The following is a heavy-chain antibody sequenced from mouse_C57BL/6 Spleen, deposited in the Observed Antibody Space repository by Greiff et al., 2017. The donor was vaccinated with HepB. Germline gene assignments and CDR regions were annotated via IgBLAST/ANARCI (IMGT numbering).Heavy chain of an antibody. CDR1: GYAFSSYW. CDR3: ARRAYLTTVVAHYAMDY. J-gene: IGHJ4*01. Sequence: QVQLQQSGAELVKPGASVKISCKASGYAFSSYWMNWVKQRPGKGLEWIGQIYPGDGDTNYNGKFKGKATLTADKSSSTAYMQLSSLTSEDSAVYVCARRAYLTTVVAHYAMDYWGQGTSVTVSS. CDR2: IYPGDGDT. V-gene: IGHV1-80*01. D-gene: IGHD1-1*01.